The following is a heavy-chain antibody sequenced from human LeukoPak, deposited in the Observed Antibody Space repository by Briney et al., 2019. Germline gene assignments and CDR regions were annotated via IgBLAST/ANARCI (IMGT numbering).Heavy chain of an antibody. J-gene: IGHJ4*02. CDR1: GFTFSSYG. CDR3: ARDAPIPRERPDDYGDYGDY. V-gene: IGHV3-33*01. D-gene: IGHD4-17*01. CDR2: ICYNGSNK. Sequence: GGSLRLSCEASGFTFSSYGLHWVGQPQGRGLGGVAVICYNGSNKYYADSVKGGFTISRDNSKNTLYLQMNSLRAEDTAVYYCARDAPIPRERPDDYGDYGDYWGQGTLVTVSS.